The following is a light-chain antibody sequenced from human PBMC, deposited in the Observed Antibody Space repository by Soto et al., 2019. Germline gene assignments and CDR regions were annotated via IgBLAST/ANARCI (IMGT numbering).Light chain of an antibody. CDR3: QAWDSSSVI. V-gene: IGLV3-1*01. J-gene: IGLJ2*01. Sequence: SYELTQPPSVSVSPGQTASLTCSGDRLGSKYASWYQQKAGQSPVLVINQDNKRPSGIPERISGSNSGNTATLTISGTQALDEADYYCQAWDSSSVIFGGGTKLTVL. CDR1: RLGSKY. CDR2: QDN.